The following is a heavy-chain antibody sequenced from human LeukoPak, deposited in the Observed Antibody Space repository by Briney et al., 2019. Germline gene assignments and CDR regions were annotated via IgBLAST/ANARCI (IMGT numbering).Heavy chain of an antibody. Sequence: PGGSLRLSCAASGFTFSSYAMSWVRQAPGKGLEWVSAFSGSGNNTHYADSAKGRFTISRDNSKNTLYLQMNSLRAEDTAVYYCAKTDGSSCDGGLDYWGQGTLVTVSS. CDR1: GFTFSSYA. V-gene: IGHV3-23*01. CDR2: FSGSGNNT. J-gene: IGHJ4*02. CDR3: AKTDGSSCDGGLDY. D-gene: IGHD2-15*01.